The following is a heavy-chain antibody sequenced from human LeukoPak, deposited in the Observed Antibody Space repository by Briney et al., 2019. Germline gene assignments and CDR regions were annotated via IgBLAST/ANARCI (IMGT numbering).Heavy chain of an antibody. CDR3: ARADTSSWYGTVFDI. D-gene: IGHD6-13*01. CDR1: GDTFSSNSAA. CDR2: TFYRSKWYN. J-gene: IGHJ3*02. V-gene: IGHV6-1*01. Sequence: SQTLSLTCAISGDTFSSNSAAWNWIRQSPSRGLEWLGRTFYRSKWYNDYVVSVKSRISINPDTSKNQFSLQLNSVTAEDTAVYYCARADTSSWYGTVFDIWGQGTMVTVSS.